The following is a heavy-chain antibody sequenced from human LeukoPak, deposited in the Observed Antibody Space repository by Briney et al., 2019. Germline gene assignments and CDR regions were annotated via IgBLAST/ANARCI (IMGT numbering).Heavy chain of an antibody. CDR1: GFTFSSYE. V-gene: IGHV3-48*03. CDR3: ARSDGSGSDYYFYGMDV. Sequence: PGGSLRLSCAASGFTFSSYEMNWVRQAPGKGLEWVSYISSSGSTIYYADSVKGRFTISRDNAKNSLYLQMNSLRAEDTAVYYCARSDGSGSDYYFYGMDVWGQGTTVTVSS. D-gene: IGHD3-10*01. J-gene: IGHJ6*02. CDR2: ISSSGSTI.